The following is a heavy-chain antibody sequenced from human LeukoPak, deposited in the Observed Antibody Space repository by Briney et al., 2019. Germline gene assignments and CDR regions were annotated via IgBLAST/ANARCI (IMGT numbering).Heavy chain of an antibody. D-gene: IGHD6-6*01. CDR1: GFTFTSSA. V-gene: IGHV1-58*01. CDR3: AARPYSSSPYYYYYMDV. CDR2: IVVGSGNT. J-gene: IGHJ6*03. Sequence: ASVKVSCKASGFTFTSSAVQWVRQARGQRLEWIGWIVVGSGNTNYAQKFQEGVTITRDMSTSTAYMELSSLRSEDTAVYYCAARPYSSSPYYYYYMDVWGKGTTVTVSS.